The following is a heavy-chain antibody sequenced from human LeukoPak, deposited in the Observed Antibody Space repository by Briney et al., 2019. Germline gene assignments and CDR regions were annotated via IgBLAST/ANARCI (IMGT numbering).Heavy chain of an antibody. CDR3: ARDRYDFWSGSQGIDAFDI. V-gene: IGHV4-59*01. D-gene: IGHD3-3*01. Sequence: SETLSLTCTVSGGSISSYYWSWIRQPPGKGLEWIGYIYYSGSTNYNPSLKSRVTISVDTSKNQFSLKLSSVTAADTAVYYCARDRYDFWSGSQGIDAFDIWGQGTMVTVSS. J-gene: IGHJ3*02. CDR2: IYYSGST. CDR1: GGSISSYY.